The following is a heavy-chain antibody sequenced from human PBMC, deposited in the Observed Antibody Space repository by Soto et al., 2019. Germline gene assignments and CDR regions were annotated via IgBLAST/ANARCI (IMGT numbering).Heavy chain of an antibody. J-gene: IGHJ6*02. CDR3: AREYGMDV. CDR2: ISGYNGNT. CDR1: GYSFHTYA. Sequence: QVQLVQSGAEVKKPGASVNVSCKASGYSFHTYAISWVRQAPGQGLEWVGWISGYNGNTNYAQKFQGRVTLTTDTSTKTAFMELRGLTGDDTAVYYCAREYGMDVWGQGTTVTVSS. V-gene: IGHV1-18*01.